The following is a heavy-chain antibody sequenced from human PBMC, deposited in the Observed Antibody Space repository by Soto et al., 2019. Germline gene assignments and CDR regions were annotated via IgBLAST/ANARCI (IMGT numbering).Heavy chain of an antibody. D-gene: IGHD2-21*01. J-gene: IGHJ6*02. CDR1: GFTFSSYG. Sequence: GSLRLSCAASGFTFSSYGMHWVRQAPGKGLEWVAVISYDGSNKYYADSVKGRFTISRDNSKNTLYLQMNSLRAEDTAVYYCAKVFQSYYYYYGMDVWGQGTTVTVSS. CDR2: ISYDGSNK. V-gene: IGHV3-30*18. CDR3: AKVFQSYYYYYGMDV.